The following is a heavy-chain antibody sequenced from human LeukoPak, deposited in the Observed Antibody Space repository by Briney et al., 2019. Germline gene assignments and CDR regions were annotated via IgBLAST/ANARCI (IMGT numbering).Heavy chain of an antibody. CDR2: IYTSGST. V-gene: IGHV4-4*07. CDR3: ASGSSGSYLGYYYYYMDV. Sequence: ASETLSLTCTVSGGSISSYYWSWIRQPAGKGLEWIGRIYTSGSTNYNPSLKSRVTMSVDTSKNQFSLKLSSVTAADTAVYYCASGSSGSYLGYYYYYMDVWGRGTTVTVSS. D-gene: IGHD3-10*01. J-gene: IGHJ6*03. CDR1: GGSISSYY.